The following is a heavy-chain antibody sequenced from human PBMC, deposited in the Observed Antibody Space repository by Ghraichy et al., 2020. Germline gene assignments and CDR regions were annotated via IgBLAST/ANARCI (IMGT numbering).Heavy chain of an antibody. CDR3: AKLIGNHYYYGMDV. J-gene: IGHJ6*02. Sequence: GGSLRLSCAASGFTFSSYAMSWVRQAPGKGLEWVSAISGSGGSTYYADSVKGRFTISRDNSKNTLYLQMNSLRAEDTAVYYCAKLIGNHYYYGMDVWGQGTTVTVSS. V-gene: IGHV3-23*01. CDR1: GFTFSSYA. D-gene: IGHD1-14*01. CDR2: ISGSGGST.